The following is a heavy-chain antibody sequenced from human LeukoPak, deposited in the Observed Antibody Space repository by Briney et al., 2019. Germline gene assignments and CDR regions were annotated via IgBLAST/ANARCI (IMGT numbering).Heavy chain of an antibody. CDR3: ARVWRYYDFWSGYGYAFDI. J-gene: IGHJ3*02. CDR2: IYYSGST. V-gene: IGHV4-31*03. CDR1: GGSISSGGYY. Sequence: PSQTLSLTCTVSGGSISSGGYYWSWIRQHPGKGLEWIGYIYYSGSTYYNSSLKSRVTISVDTSKNQFSLKLSSVTAADTAVYYCARVWRYYDFWSGYGYAFDIWGQGTMVTVSS. D-gene: IGHD3-3*01.